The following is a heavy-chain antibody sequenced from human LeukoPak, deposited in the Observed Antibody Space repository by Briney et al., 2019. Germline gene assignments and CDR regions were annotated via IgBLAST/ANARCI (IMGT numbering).Heavy chain of an antibody. V-gene: IGHV3-48*04. J-gene: IGHJ6*04. CDR1: GFTFSNYN. D-gene: IGHD3-10*02. CDR3: AELGITMIGGV. Sequence: GGSLRLSCAASGFTFSNYNMNWVRQAPGKGLEWVSYISTSSSTIYYADSMTGRFTISRDNAKNSLYLQMNSLRAEDTAVYYCAELGITMIGGVWGKGTTVTISS. CDR2: ISTSSSTI.